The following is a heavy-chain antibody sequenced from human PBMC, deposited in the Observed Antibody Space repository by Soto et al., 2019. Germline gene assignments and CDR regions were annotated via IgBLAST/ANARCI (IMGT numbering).Heavy chain of an antibody. V-gene: IGHV3-23*01. J-gene: IGHJ1*01. CDR1: GFTFSSYA. CDR2: ISGSGDST. Sequence: EVQLLESGGGLVQPGGSLRLSCAASGFTFSSYAMSWVRQAPGKGLEWVSGISGSGDSTYYADSVKGRFTISRDNSKKTVYLEMNSLRAEDTAVYYCAKGVPGIAVAGTGYFQHWGQGTLVTGSS. D-gene: IGHD6-19*01. CDR3: AKGVPGIAVAGTGYFQH.